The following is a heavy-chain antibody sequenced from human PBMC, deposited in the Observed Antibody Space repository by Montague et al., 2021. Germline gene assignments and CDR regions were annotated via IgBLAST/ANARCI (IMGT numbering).Heavy chain of an antibody. CDR1: GGSISSFY. J-gene: IGHJ4*02. CDR2: IYYSGSAGGTT. V-gene: IGHV4-59*13. Sequence: SETLSLTCTVSGGSISSFYWSWIRQPPEKGLELIAYIYYSGSAGGTTNYNPSLKSRVTISVDSSKTQLSLPLTSVTTADTAVYYCARGRGNSYVSFDSWGQGTLVTVSS. CDR3: ARGRGNSYVSFDS. D-gene: IGHD5-18*01.